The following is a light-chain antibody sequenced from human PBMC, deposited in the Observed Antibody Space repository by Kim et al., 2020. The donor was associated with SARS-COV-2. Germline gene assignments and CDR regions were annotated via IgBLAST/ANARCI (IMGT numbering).Light chain of an antibody. CDR1: SIGHKG. Sequence: GKSARVSCGGNSIGHKGVDCYQRKSGQAPVLVIYYNSDRPSGIPERFSGSNSGNTATLTISRVEAGDEADYYCQVWDSSSDHRVVFGGGTKVTVL. J-gene: IGLJ2*01. CDR3: QVWDSSSDHRVV. V-gene: IGLV3-21*04. CDR2: YNS.